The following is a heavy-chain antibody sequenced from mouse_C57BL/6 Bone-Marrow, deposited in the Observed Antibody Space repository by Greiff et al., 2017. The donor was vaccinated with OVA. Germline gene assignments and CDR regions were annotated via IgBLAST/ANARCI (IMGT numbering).Heavy chain of an antibody. J-gene: IGHJ2*01. V-gene: IGHV5-17*01. CDR3: ARGGYSSYYFDY. CDR1: GFTFSDYG. CDR2: ISSGGSTI. Sequence: EVKLVESGGGLVKPGGSLKLSCAASGFTFSDYGMHWVRQAPEKGLEWVAYISSGGSTIYYADTVKGRFTISRDNAKNTLFLQMTSLRSEDTAMYYCARGGYSSYYFDYWGQGTTLTVSS. D-gene: IGHD2-12*01.